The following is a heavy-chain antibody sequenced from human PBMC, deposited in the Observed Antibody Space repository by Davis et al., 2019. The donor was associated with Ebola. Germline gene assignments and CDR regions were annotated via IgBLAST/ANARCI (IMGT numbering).Heavy chain of an antibody. V-gene: IGHV4-4*02. D-gene: IGHD2-15*01. CDR2: IYHSGST. CDR1: GGSISTNYW. Sequence: MPSETLSLTCAVSGGSISTNYWWSWVRQPPGKGLEWIGEIYHSGSTNYNPSLKSRVTISVDKSKNQFSLELSSVTAADTAVYYCARTRVVAATSFYYYYYGMDVWGQGTTVTVSS. CDR3: ARTRVVAATSFYYYYYGMDV. J-gene: IGHJ6*02.